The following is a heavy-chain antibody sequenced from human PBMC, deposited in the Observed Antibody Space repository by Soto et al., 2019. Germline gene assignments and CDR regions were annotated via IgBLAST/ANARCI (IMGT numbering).Heavy chain of an antibody. J-gene: IGHJ6*02. D-gene: IGHD2-2*02. V-gene: IGHV1-18*01. CDR2: ISAYNGNT. Sequence: GASVKVSCKASGYTFTSYGISWVRQAPGQGLEWMGWISAYNGNTNYAQKLQGRVTMTTDTSTSTAYMELRSLRSDDTAVYYCARDVAIVVAPAAIHDYYYGMDVWGQGTTVTVSS. CDR1: GYTFTSYG. CDR3: ARDVAIVVAPAAIHDYYYGMDV.